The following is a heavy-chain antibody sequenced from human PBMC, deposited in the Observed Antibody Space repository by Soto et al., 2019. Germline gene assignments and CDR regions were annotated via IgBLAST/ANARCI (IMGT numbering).Heavy chain of an antibody. CDR2: MYSDGRT. V-gene: IGHV3-53*01. Sequence: EVQLAESGGGLIQSGGSLRLSCAASGFTVSRNYMNWVRQAPGKGLEWVSVMYSDGRTYYADSVKVRFTISRDNSKNTLYLQMNSLRAEDTAVYYCARDTHDYGVYGGLDYWGQGTLVTVSS. J-gene: IGHJ4*02. D-gene: IGHD4-17*01. CDR3: ARDTHDYGVYGGLDY. CDR1: GFTVSRNY.